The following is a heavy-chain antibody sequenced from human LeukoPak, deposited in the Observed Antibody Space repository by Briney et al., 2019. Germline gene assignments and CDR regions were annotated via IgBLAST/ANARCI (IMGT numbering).Heavy chain of an antibody. Sequence: PGGSLRLSCAASGFTFSSYWTSWVRQAPGKGLEWVANIKQDGSEKYYVDSVKGRFTISRDNAKNSLYLQMNSLRAEDTAVYYCARDLRDSFDYWGQGTLVTVSS. D-gene: IGHD3-16*01. CDR2: IKQDGSEK. V-gene: IGHV3-7*01. CDR3: ARDLRDSFDY. CDR1: GFTFSSYW. J-gene: IGHJ4*02.